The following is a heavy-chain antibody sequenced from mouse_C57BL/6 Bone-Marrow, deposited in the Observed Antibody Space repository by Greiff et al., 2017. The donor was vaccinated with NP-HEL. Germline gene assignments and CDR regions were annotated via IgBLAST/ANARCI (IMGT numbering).Heavy chain of an antibody. CDR3: ARERTGTWDFDV. V-gene: IGHV1-63*01. Sequence: QVQLQQSGAELVRPGTSVKMSCKASGYTFTNYWIGWAKQRPGHGLEWIGDIYPGGGYTNYNEKFKGKATLTADKSSSTAYMQFSSLTSEDSALYYCARERTGTWDFDVWGTGTTLTVSS. J-gene: IGHJ1*03. CDR1: GYTFTNYW. D-gene: IGHD4-1*01. CDR2: IYPGGGYT.